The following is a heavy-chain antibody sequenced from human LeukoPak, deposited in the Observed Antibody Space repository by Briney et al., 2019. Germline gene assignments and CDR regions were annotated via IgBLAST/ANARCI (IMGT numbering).Heavy chain of an antibody. CDR3: ARETAAGQISFDY. CDR1: GFTFSSYS. Sequence: KSGGSLRLSCAASGFTFSSYSMNWVRQAPGKGLEWVSSISSSSSYIYYADPVKGRFTISRDNAKNSLYLQMNSLRAEDTAVYYCARETAAGQISFDYWGQGTLVTVSS. CDR2: ISSSSSYI. J-gene: IGHJ4*02. V-gene: IGHV3-21*01. D-gene: IGHD6-13*01.